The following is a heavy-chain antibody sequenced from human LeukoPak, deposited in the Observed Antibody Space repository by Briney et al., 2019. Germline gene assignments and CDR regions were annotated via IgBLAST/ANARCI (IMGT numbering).Heavy chain of an antibody. D-gene: IGHD4-17*01. CDR2: IDPNSGDT. J-gene: IGHJ4*02. Sequence: ASVKVSCKASGYTFTDYYIHWVRQAPGQGLEWMGWIDPNSGDTDSAQKFQGRVTMTRDTPIRTAYMELSRLTSDDTAVYYCARGSTVSGGPKLASDHWGQGTLVTVSS. CDR1: GYTFTDYY. V-gene: IGHV1-2*02. CDR3: ARGSTVSGGPKLASDH.